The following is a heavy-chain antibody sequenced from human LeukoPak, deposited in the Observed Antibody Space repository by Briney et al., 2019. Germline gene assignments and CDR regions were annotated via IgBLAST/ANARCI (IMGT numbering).Heavy chain of an antibody. V-gene: IGHV1-2*04. CDR3: AATLPTTDFDY. D-gene: IGHD1-26*01. CDR1: GYTFTGYY. Sequence: ASVKVSCKASGYTFTGYYMHWVRQAPGQGLEWMGWINPNSGGTNYAQKFQGWVTMTRDTSISTAYMELSRLRSEDTAVYYCAATLPTTDFDYWGQGTLVTVSS. CDR2: INPNSGGT. J-gene: IGHJ4*02.